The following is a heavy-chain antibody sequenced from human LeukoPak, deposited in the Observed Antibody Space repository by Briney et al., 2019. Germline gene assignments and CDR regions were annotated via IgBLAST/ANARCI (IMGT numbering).Heavy chain of an antibody. CDR2: IWYDGSNK. CDR3: ARDREYYYDSSGYYSLVGAFDI. J-gene: IGHJ3*02. D-gene: IGHD3-22*01. Sequence: GGFLRLSCAASGFTFSTYAMFWVRQAPGKGLEWVAVIWYDGSNKYYADSVKGRFTISRDNSKNTLYLQMNSLRAEDTAVYYCARDREYYYDSSGYYSLVGAFDIWGQGTMVTVSS. CDR1: GFTFSTYA. V-gene: IGHV3-33*08.